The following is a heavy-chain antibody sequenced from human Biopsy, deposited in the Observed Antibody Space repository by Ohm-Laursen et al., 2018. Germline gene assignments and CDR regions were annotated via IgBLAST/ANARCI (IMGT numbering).Heavy chain of an antibody. CDR3: ARDRHHAAGSYAGMDV. V-gene: IGHV1-18*01. D-gene: IGHD3-10*01. CDR1: GFMFYSYG. CDR2: ISGYNGNT. J-gene: IGHJ6*02. Sequence: SSVKVSCKASGFMFYSYGVSWVRLAPGQGPEWMGWISGYNGNTNYPQSLQGRVTLTTDASSSTAYMELRGLRSDDTAVYYCARDRHHAAGSYAGMDVWGQGTTVTVSS.